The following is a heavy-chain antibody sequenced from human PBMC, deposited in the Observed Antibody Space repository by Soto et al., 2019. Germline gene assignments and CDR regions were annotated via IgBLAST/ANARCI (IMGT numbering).Heavy chain of an antibody. J-gene: IGHJ3*02. Sequence: GESLKISCKGSGYSFTSYWISWVRQMPGKGLEWMGMIYPGDSDTNYSPSFQGHVTFSADESISTAYLQWSSLKASDTAMYYCVRPHGNCSSTSCYPTDAFYICGPGT. D-gene: IGHD2-2*01. CDR3: VRPHGNCSSTSCYPTDAFYI. CDR1: GYSFTSYW. V-gene: IGHV5-51*01. CDR2: IYPGDSDT.